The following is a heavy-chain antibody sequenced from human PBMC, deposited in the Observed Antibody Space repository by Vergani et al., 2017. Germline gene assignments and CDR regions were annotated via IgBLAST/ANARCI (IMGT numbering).Heavy chain of an antibody. CDR1: GFTSSSHA. J-gene: IGHJ4*02. Sequence: EVQLLQPEGAVVQPGGSLRLSCVAPGFTSSSHAMSWVSQGHGQGLDWVSSIKNTGDSTPYADPVKGRFTISRDNSKNTLYLQMNSLRVEDTAVYYCGRGSDNYNWGQGTLVTVSS. CDR3: GRGSDNYN. D-gene: IGHD5-24*01. CDR2: IKNTGDST. V-gene: IGHV3-23*01.